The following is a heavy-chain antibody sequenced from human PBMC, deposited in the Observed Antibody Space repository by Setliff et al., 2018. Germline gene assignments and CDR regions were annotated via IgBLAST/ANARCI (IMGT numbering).Heavy chain of an antibody. Sequence: SETLSLTCTVSGASISNYFWTWIRQPAGSGLEYIGRLYPDGSTNYNPSLRSRVAISVDKSENQLSLNLTSVTAADTAVYYCARQGGAIEYGENARVFDSWGQGILVTVSS. V-gene: IGHV4-4*07. J-gene: IGHJ4*02. CDR3: ARQGGAIEYGENARVFDS. CDR2: LYPDGST. CDR1: GASISNYF. D-gene: IGHD1-1*01.